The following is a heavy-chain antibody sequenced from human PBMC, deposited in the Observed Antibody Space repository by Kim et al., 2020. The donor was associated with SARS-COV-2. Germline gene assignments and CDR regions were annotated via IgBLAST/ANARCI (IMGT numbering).Heavy chain of an antibody. V-gene: IGHV1-69*04. J-gene: IGHJ4*02. CDR2: IIPILDIA. CDR3: ARGDGYNPQIDY. CDR1: GGTFSTYA. D-gene: IGHD5-12*01. Sequence: SVKVSFKASGGTFSTYAISWVRQAPGQGLEWMGRIIPILDIANYAQKFQGRVTITADKSTSTAYMELSSLTSEDTAVYYCARGDGYNPQIDYWGQGTLV.